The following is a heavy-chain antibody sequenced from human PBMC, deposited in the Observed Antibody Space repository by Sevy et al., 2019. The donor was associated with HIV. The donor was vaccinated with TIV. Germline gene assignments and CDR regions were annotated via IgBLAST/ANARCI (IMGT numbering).Heavy chain of an antibody. J-gene: IGHJ4*02. Sequence: SETLSLTCTVSGGSISSGGYYWSWIRQHPGKGLEWIGYIYYSGSTYYNPSLKSRVTISVDTSKNQFSQKLSSVTAADTAVYYCAREGVSYYDSSGYFSYFDYWGQGTLVTVSS. CDR2: IYYSGST. CDR3: AREGVSYYDSSGYFSYFDY. V-gene: IGHV4-31*03. CDR1: GGSISSGGYY. D-gene: IGHD3-22*01.